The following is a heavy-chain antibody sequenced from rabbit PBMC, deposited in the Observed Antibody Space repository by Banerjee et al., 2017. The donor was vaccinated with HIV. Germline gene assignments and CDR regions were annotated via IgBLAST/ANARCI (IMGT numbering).Heavy chain of an antibody. Sequence: QEQLVESGGGLVTLGGSLKLSCKVSGIDFSYYGISWVRQAPGKGLEWIACIYAGSSGSTYYASWAKGRFTISKTSSTTVTLQMTSLTAADTATYFCARDRHADSLDFALWGPGTLVTVS. J-gene: IGHJ6*01. CDR2: IYAGSSGST. CDR1: GIDFSYYG. V-gene: IGHV1S45*01. CDR3: ARDRHADSLDFAL. D-gene: IGHD4-2*01.